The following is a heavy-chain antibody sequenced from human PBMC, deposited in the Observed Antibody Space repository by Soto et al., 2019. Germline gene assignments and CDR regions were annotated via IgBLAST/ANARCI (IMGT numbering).Heavy chain of an antibody. D-gene: IGHD2-15*01. CDR2: IWYDGSNK. Sequence: GGSLRLSRAASGFTFSSYGMHWVRQAPGKGLEWVAVIWYDGSNKYYADSVKGRFTISRDNSKNTLYLQMNSLRAEDTAVYYCARGGYCSGGSCYYLLFQHWGQGTLVTVSS. J-gene: IGHJ1*01. CDR3: ARGGYCSGGSCYYLLFQH. CDR1: GFTFSSYG. V-gene: IGHV3-33*01.